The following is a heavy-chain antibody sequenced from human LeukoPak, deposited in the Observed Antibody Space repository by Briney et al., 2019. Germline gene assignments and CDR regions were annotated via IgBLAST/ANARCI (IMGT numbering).Heavy chain of an antibody. Sequence: PSETLSLTCAVYGGSFSGYYWNWIRQPPGKGLEWIGEINHSGSTDYNPSLKSRVTMSIDASNNQFSLKLSSVTAADTAVYYCARSSVGQWLIIERFDYWGQGTLVTVSS. CDR1: GGSFSGYY. D-gene: IGHD6-19*01. CDR2: INHSGST. J-gene: IGHJ4*02. V-gene: IGHV4-34*01. CDR3: ARSSVGQWLIIERFDY.